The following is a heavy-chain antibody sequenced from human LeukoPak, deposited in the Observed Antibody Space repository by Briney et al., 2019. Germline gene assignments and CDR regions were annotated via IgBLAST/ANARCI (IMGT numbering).Heavy chain of an antibody. CDR3: ARSVEGVYYDFWSGLIDY. Sequence: ASVKVSCKASGYTFTSYGISWVRQAPGQGLEWMGWISAYNGNTDYAQKLQGRVTMTTDTSTSTAYMKLRSLRSDDTAVYYCARSVEGVYYDFWSGLIDYWGQGTLVTVSS. CDR2: ISAYNGNT. CDR1: GYTFTSYG. J-gene: IGHJ4*02. D-gene: IGHD3-3*01. V-gene: IGHV1-18*01.